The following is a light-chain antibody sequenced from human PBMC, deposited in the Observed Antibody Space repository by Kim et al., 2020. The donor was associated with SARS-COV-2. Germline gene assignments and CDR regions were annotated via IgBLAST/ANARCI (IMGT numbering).Light chain of an antibody. CDR3: QAWDNTWV. CDR2: QDT. CDR1: KLGDKY. V-gene: IGLV3-1*01. Sequence: SYELTQPPSVSVSPGQTVTITCSGDKLGDKYSSWYQQQPGQAPVLVIYQDTKRPSGIPERFAGSNSGNTATLTISGAQAMEEADYYCQAWDNTWVFGGGTQLTVL. J-gene: IGLJ3*02.